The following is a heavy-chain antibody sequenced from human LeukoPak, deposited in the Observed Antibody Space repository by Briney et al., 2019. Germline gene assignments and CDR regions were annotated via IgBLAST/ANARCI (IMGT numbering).Heavy chain of an antibody. J-gene: IGHJ4*02. D-gene: IGHD2-21*02. CDR3: TTDRIVVVTATIDY. V-gene: IGHV3-15*07. CDR2: IKSKTDGGTT. CDR1: GFTFSSYA. Sequence: GRSLRLSCAASGFTFSSYAMHWVRQAPGKGLEWVGRIKSKTDGGTTDYAAPVKGRFTISRDDSKNTLYLQMNSLKTEDTAVYYCTTDRIVVVTATIDYWGQGTLVSVSS.